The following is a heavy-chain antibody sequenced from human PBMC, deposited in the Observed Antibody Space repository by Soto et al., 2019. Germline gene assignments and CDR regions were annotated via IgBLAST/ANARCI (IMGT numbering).Heavy chain of an antibody. CDR1: GGSISSGGYS. J-gene: IGHJ6*04. Sequence: SETLSLTCAVSGGSISSGGYSWSWIRQPPGKGLEWIGYIYYSGSTNYNPSLKRRVTISVDTSKNQFSLKLSSVTAADTAVYSCGRFWGLGDLLYSGRDVGAKGTTVPVPS. D-gene: IGHD3-10*01. CDR3: GRFWGLGDLLYSGRDV. CDR2: IYYSGST. V-gene: IGHV4-61*08.